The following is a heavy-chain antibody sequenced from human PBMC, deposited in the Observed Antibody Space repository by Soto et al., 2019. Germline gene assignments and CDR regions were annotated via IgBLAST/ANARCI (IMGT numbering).Heavy chain of an antibody. Sequence: QLQLQESGSGLVKPSQTLSLTCAVSGDSISSGGYSWNWIRQPPGKGLEWIGYIYHSGGPDYNPSLKSRVTITVDSPNNQFSLNLRSVTAADTAVYYCARDSRSGYYLEYWGQGTLVTVSS. CDR2: IYHSGGP. V-gene: IGHV4-30-2*01. D-gene: IGHD3-22*01. J-gene: IGHJ4*02. CDR1: GDSISSGGYS. CDR3: ARDSRSGYYLEY.